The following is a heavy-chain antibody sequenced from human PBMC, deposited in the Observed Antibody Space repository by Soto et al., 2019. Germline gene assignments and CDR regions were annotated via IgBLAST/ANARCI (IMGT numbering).Heavy chain of an antibody. V-gene: IGHV3-9*01. Sequence: HPGGSLRLSCAASGFTFDDYAMHWVRQAPGKGLEWVSGISWNSGSIGYADSVKGRFTISRDNAKNYLYLQMNSLRVEDTALYHCAKDRYSSPDGVDIWGLGTMVTVSS. D-gene: IGHD5-18*01. CDR2: ISWNSGSI. J-gene: IGHJ3*02. CDR3: AKDRYSSPDGVDI. CDR1: GFTFDDYA.